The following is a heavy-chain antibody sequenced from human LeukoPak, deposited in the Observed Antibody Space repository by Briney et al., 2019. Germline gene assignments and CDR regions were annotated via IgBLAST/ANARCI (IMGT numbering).Heavy chain of an antibody. CDR1: GYSFTSYW. J-gene: IGHJ5*02. CDR3: ARHVVPAAINWFDP. CDR2: IYPGDSDT. D-gene: IGHD2-2*02. V-gene: IGHV5-51*01. Sequence: GESLKISCKGSGYSFTSYWIGWVRQMPVKGLEWVGIIYPGDSDTRYSPSFQGQVTISADKSISTAYLQWSSLKASDTAMYYCARHVVPAAINWFDPWGQGTLVTVSS.